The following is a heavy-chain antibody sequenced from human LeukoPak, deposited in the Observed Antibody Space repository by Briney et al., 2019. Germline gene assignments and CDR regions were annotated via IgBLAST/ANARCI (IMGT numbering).Heavy chain of an antibody. CDR2: INHSGST. D-gene: IGHD2-8*01. J-gene: IGHJ1*01. CDR3: ARNGFRFLVAEYFQH. Sequence: PSETLSLTCAVYSGSFSGYYWSWIRLPPGKGLEWIGEINHSGSTNYNPSLKSRVTISVDTSKNQFSLKLSSVTAADTAVYYCARNGFRFLVAEYFQHWGQGTLVTVSS. CDR1: SGSFSGYY. V-gene: IGHV4-34*01.